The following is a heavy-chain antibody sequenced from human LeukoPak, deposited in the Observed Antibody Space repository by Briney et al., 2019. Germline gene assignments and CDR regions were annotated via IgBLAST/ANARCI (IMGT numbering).Heavy chain of an antibody. CDR1: GYRFTSYW. V-gene: IGHV5-51*01. D-gene: IGHD3-3*01. CDR3: ARHGTEKSVLAASWSGYVDSWFDP. Sequence: GESLKISCKGSGYRFTSYWIGWVRQMPGKGLEWMGIIYPGDSDTRYSPSFQGQVTISADKSISTAYLQWSSLKASDTAMYYCARHGTEKSVLAASWSGYVDSWFDPWGQGTLVTVSS. J-gene: IGHJ5*02. CDR2: IYPGDSDT.